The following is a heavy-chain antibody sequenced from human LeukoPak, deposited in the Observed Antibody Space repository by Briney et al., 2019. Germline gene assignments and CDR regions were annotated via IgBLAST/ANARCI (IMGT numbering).Heavy chain of an antibody. D-gene: IGHD3-3*01. CDR2: ISSSGSTI. V-gene: IGHV3-11*01. Sequence: GGSLRLSCAASGFTFSDYYMSWLRQAPGKGLEWVSYISSSGSTIYYADSVKGRFTISRDNAKNSLYLQMNSLRAEDTAVYYCAREPYYDFWSGNENFDYWGQGTLVTVSS. CDR3: AREPYYDFWSGNENFDY. J-gene: IGHJ4*02. CDR1: GFTFSDYY.